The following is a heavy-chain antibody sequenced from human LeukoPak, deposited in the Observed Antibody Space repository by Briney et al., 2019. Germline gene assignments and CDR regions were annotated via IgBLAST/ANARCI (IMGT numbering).Heavy chain of an antibody. CDR3: ARDTAKVTSVYYYGMDV. D-gene: IGHD5-18*01. CDR1: GFTLRTYW. J-gene: IGHJ6*02. V-gene: IGHV3-7*05. CDR2: KKEDGSEK. Sequence: PGGSLRLPCAASGFTLRTYWMSWVRQAPGKGLEWVANKKEDGSEKYYVDSVKGRFTISRDNAKSSLYLQMNSLRAEDTAVYYCARDTAKVTSVYYYGMDVWGQGTTVTVSS.